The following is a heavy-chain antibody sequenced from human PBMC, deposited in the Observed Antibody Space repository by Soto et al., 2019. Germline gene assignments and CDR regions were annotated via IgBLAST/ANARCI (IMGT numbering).Heavy chain of an antibody. V-gene: IGHV6-1*01. CDR3: ARNAAQSEHFDY. CDR2: TYYRSKWYN. D-gene: IGHD6-19*01. CDR1: GDSVSSNSAA. Sequence: PSQTLSLTCAISGDSVSSNSAAWNWIRKSLSRGLEWLGRTYYRSKWYNDYAVSVKSRITINPDTSKNQFSLQLNSVTPEDTAVYCCARNAAQSEHFDYWGQGTLVTVSS. J-gene: IGHJ4*02.